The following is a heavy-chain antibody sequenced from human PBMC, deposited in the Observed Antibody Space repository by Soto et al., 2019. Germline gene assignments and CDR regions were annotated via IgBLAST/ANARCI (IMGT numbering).Heavy chain of an antibody. V-gene: IGHV4-4*02. D-gene: IGHD5-18*01. Sequence: TLSLTCAVSGGYISSGNWWSWVRQSPRKGLEWIGEISHSGNTNHNPSLKSRVTISIDKSKNQFSLKLTSVTAADTAVYYCASHRGNTYGPYDYWGQGTLVTVSS. CDR2: ISHSGNT. CDR3: ASHRGNTYGPYDY. J-gene: IGHJ4*02. CDR1: GGYISSGNW.